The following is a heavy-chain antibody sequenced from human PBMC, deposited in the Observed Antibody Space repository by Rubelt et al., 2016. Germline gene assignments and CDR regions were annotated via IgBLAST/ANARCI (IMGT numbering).Heavy chain of an antibody. Sequence: QVQLVQSGAEVKKPGASVKVSCKASGYTFTGYYMHWVRQAPGQGLEWMGWINPNSGGTNYAQKFQGRVTMTRNTSISTAYRELSSLRSEDTAVYYCARGLSKARETVTPVPIGYWGQGTLVTVSS. CDR3: ARGLSKARETVTPVPIGY. CDR2: INPNSGGT. CDR1: GYTFTGYY. D-gene: IGHD4-23*01. V-gene: IGHV1-2*02. J-gene: IGHJ4*02.